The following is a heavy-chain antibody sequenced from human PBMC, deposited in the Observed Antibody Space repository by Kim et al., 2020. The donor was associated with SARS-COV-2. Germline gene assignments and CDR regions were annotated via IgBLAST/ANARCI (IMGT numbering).Heavy chain of an antibody. D-gene: IGHD3-10*01. CDR1: GYTFTGNY. CDR2: INPNSGGT. J-gene: IGHJ4*02. CDR3: ARDPVLLWFGELLDGFDY. V-gene: IGHV1-2*06. Sequence: ASVKVSCKASGYTFTGNYMHWVRQAPGQGLEWMGRINPNSGGTNYAQKFQGRVTMTRDTSISTAYMELSRMRSDDTAVYYCARDPVLLWFGELLDGFDYWGQGTLVTVSS.